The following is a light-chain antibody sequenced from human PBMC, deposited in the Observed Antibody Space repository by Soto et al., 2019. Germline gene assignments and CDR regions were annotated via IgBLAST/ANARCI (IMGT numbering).Light chain of an antibody. J-gene: IGKJ4*01. CDR3: QQRINWPLT. V-gene: IGKV3-11*02. Sequence: EIVLTQSPATLSLSPGESATLSCRTSQSVSSFLGWYQQKLGQSPRLLIYDATHRATGIPARFSGSGVGRNFSLTISSLEPEDSAVYHCQQRINWPLTFGGGTRVEIK. CDR1: QSVSSF. CDR2: DAT.